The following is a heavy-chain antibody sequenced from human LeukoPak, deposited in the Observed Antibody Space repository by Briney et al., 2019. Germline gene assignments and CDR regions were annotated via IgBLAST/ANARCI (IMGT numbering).Heavy chain of an antibody. CDR2: INPSGGST. V-gene: IGHV1-46*01. J-gene: IGHJ4*02. CDR3: ARGGWSTFDY. D-gene: IGHD6-19*01. Sequence: ASVKVSCKASGYTFTSYYMHWVRQAPGQGLEWMGIINPSGGSTSYAQKFQGRVTMTRDTSISTAYMELSRLRSDDTAVYFCARGGWSTFDYWGQGTLVTVSS. CDR1: GYTFTSYY.